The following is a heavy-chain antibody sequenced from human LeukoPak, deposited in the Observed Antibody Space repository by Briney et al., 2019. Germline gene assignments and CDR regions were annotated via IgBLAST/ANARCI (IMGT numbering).Heavy chain of an antibody. Sequence: GASVKVSCKASGGTFSSYTISWVRQAPGQGLEWMGRIIPILGIANYAQKFQGRVTMTRDTSISTAYMELSRLRSDDTAVYYCAGDVRYCSGGSCFMNAFDIWGQGTMVTVSS. CDR2: IIPILGIA. J-gene: IGHJ3*02. CDR1: GGTFSSYT. D-gene: IGHD2-15*01. V-gene: IGHV1-69*04. CDR3: AGDVRYCSGGSCFMNAFDI.